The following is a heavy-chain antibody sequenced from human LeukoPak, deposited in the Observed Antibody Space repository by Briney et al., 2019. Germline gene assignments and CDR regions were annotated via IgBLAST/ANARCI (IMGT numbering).Heavy chain of an antibody. CDR1: GGSITSSSYY. J-gene: IGHJ4*02. D-gene: IGHD6-19*01. Sequence: PSESLSLTCTVAGGSITSSSYYWGWLPHPPGTRLEWIGSIYYSGSTYYNPSLKSRVTISVDTSRNQFSLKLSSVTAADTAVYYCARLRSGWYYFDYWGQGTLVTVSS. CDR2: IYYSGST. CDR3: ARLRSGWYYFDY. V-gene: IGHV4-39*01.